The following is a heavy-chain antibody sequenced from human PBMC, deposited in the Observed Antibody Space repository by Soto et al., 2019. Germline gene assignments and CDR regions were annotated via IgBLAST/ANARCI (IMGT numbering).Heavy chain of an antibody. CDR3: ARGMAYGMDV. CDR1: GLTFSSYS. Sequence: AGSLGVSCASCGLTFSSYSMNFVRQAPGKGLEWVSSISSSSSYIYYADSVKGRFTISRDNAKNSLYLQMNSLRAEDTAVYYCARGMAYGMDVWGQGTTVT. J-gene: IGHJ6*02. V-gene: IGHV3-21*01. CDR2: ISSSSSYI.